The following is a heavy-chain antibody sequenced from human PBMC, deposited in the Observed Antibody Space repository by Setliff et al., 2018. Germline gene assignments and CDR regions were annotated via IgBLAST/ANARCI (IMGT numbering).Heavy chain of an antibody. CDR1: GFPFGGSA. J-gene: IGHJ4*02. D-gene: IGHD6-19*01. Sequence: SLRLSCASSGFPFGGSAMHWVRQAPGKGLEWVAFIWFDGSNKYYAASVTGRFTISRDNSRDTLYLQMNNLRVEGTAVYYCVRDPPGSGFAFESWGQGTLVTVSP. CDR3: VRDPPGSGFAFES. CDR2: IWFDGSNK. V-gene: IGHV3-33*01.